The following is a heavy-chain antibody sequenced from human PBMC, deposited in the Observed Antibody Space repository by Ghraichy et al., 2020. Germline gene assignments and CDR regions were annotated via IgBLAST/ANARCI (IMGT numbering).Heavy chain of an antibody. CDR2: IYYSGST. CDR3: ARGGSTLHYYYYYGMDV. J-gene: IGHJ6*02. V-gene: IGHV4-59*01. CDR1: GGSISSYY. D-gene: IGHD2-2*01. Sequence: TLSLTCTVSGGSISSYYWSWIRQPPGKGLEWIGYIYYSGSTNYNPSLKSRVTISVDTSKNQFSLKLSSVTAADTAVYYCARGGSTLHYYYYYGMDVRGQGTTVTVSS.